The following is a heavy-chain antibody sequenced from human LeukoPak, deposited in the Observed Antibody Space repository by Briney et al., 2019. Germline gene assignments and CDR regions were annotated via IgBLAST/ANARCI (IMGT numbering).Heavy chain of an antibody. V-gene: IGHV4-59*08. J-gene: IGHJ5*02. CDR3: ARGWYYYGSGSGSKNWFDP. D-gene: IGHD3-10*01. CDR2: IYYSGST. Sequence: SETLSLTCTVSGGSISSYYWSWIRQPPGKGLEWIGYIYYSGSTNYNPSLKSRVTISVDTSKNQFSLKLSSVTAADTAVYYCARGWYYYGSGSGSKNWFDPWGQGTLVTVSS. CDR1: GGSISSYY.